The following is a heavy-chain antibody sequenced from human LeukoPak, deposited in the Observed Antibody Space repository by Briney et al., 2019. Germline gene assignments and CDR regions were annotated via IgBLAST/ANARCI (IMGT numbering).Heavy chain of an antibody. Sequence: GGSLRLSCAASGFTFSSYGMHWVRQAPGKGLEWVGRTRNKANGYTTEYAASVKGRFTISRDDSENSLYLQMNSLKTEDTAVYYCARGYRGFDIWGQGTVVTVSS. V-gene: IGHV3-72*01. CDR1: GFTFSSYG. CDR3: ARGYRGFDI. D-gene: IGHD2-2*02. J-gene: IGHJ3*02. CDR2: TRNKANGYTT.